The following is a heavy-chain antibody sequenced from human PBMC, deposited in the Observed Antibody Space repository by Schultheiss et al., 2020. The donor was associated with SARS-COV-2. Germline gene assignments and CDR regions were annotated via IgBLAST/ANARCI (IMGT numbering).Heavy chain of an antibody. CDR3: ARERSSYDSSGYFPNYGMDV. V-gene: IGHV6-1*01. D-gene: IGHD3-22*01. CDR1: GDSVSSNSAA. J-gene: IGHJ6*02. CDR2: TYYRSKWYN. Sequence: LRLSCAISGDSVSSNSAAWNWIRQSPSRGLEWLGRTYYRSKWYNDYAVSVKSRITINPDTSKNQFSLKLSSVTAADTAVYYCARERSSYDSSGYFPNYGMDVWGQGTTVTVSS.